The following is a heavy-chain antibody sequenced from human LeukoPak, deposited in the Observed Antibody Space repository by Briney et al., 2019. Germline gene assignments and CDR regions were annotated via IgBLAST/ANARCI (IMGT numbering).Heavy chain of an antibody. CDR1: GFTFSRYE. CDR3: AKATDTYGYLFDQ. CDR2: ISASTTTT. D-gene: IGHD5-18*01. V-gene: IGHV3-48*03. Sequence: GGSLRLSCAASGFTFSRYEMNWVRQAPGKGLEWGSYISASTTTTYYGDSVKGRFTISRDNAKNSLRLQMSSLRDEDTAIYYCAKATDTYGYLFDQWGQGTLVTVSS. J-gene: IGHJ4*02.